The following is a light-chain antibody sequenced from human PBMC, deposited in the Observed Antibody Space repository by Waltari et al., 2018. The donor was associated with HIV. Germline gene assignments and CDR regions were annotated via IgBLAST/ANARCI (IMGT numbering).Light chain of an antibody. Sequence: SYELTQPSSVSVSPGQTARITCSGDALAKKYPRWFQQKPGQAPILVIHKDTERPSGIPERSSGSSSGTTVTLTISGAQVEDEADYFGFAAADKNVLFGGGTKLTVL. CDR1: ALAKKY. CDR2: KDT. V-gene: IGLV3-27*01. J-gene: IGLJ2*01. CDR3: FAAADKNVL.